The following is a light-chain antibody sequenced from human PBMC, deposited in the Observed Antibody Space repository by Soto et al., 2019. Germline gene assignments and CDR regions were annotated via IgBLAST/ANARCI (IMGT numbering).Light chain of an antibody. CDR3: QHYNSYSEA. Sequence: DIRMTQSPSTLSASVGDGVTITSRASQSISSWLAWYQQKPGKAPKLMIYDASSLESGVPSRFSGSGSGTEFTLTISSLQPDDFATYYCQHYNSYSEALGQGTKVDIK. CDR2: DAS. J-gene: IGKJ1*01. CDR1: QSISSW. V-gene: IGKV1-5*01.